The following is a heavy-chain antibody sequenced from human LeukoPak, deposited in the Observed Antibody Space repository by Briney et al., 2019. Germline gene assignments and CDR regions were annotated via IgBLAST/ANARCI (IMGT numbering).Heavy chain of an antibody. CDR2: MYHTGIS. V-gene: IGHV4-59*01. CDR1: GGSISSDF. CDR3: ARDKAQSDAFDI. J-gene: IGHJ3*02. Sequence: SETLSLTCTVSGGSISSDFWSWIRQPPGKGLEWIGYMYHTGISNYNPSLKSRVTISVDASKEQISLKLRSVTAADTAVYFCARDKAQSDAFDIWGQGTMVTVSS.